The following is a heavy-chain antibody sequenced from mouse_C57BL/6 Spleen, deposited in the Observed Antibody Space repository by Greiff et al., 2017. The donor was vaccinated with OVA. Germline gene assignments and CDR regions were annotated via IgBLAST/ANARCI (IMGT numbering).Heavy chain of an antibody. V-gene: IGHV1-69*01. J-gene: IGHJ2*01. D-gene: IGHD1-1*02. CDR1: GDTFTSYW. CDR3: ARAGVGDDLDF. CDR2: IDPSDSYT. Sequence: VQLQQPGAALVMPGASVKLSCKASGDTFTSYWMHWVKQRPGQGLEWIGEIDPSDSYTNYNQKFKGKSTLTVDKSSSTAYMQLSSLTSEDSAVYYCARAGVGDDLDFRGKGTTHTVSS.